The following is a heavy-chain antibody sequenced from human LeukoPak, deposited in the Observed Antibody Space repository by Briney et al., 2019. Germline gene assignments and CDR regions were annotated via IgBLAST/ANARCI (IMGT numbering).Heavy chain of an antibody. V-gene: IGHV4-59*08. D-gene: IGHD6-19*01. CDR3: ARQASYSSGWYVDY. CDR2: IYYSGST. Sequence: PSETLSLTCTVSGGSISTYYWSWIRQPPGKGLEWIGYIYYSGSTNYNPSLKSRVTISVDTSKNQFSLKLSSVTAADTAVYYCARQASYSSGWYVDYWGQGTLVTVSS. CDR1: GGSISTYY. J-gene: IGHJ4*02.